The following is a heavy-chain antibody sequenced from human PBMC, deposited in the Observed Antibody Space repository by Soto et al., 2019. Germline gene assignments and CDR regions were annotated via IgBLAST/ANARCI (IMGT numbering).Heavy chain of an antibody. J-gene: IGHJ6*02. Sequence: SVKVSCKASGGTFSNYAINWVRQAPGQGLEWMGGIVPLFGSANYAQKFQGRVTITADESTTTAYMELSSLTSEDTAVYYCARVVGLNVGLAARYNYYAMDVWGQGTMVTVSS. CDR1: GGTFSNYA. D-gene: IGHD6-13*01. CDR2: IVPLFGSA. CDR3: ARVVGLNVGLAARYNYYAMDV. V-gene: IGHV1-69*13.